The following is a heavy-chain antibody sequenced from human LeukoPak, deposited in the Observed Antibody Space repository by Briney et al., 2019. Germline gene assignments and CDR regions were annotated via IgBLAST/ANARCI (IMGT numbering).Heavy chain of an antibody. CDR3: VNHSEGVCGHEYFDP. D-gene: IGHD3-16*01. CDR1: GVTFTSYA. Sequence: SVKVSCKASGVTFTSYAISWVRQAPGQGLEWMGWMIPISGTADYTQKFQGRVAMAADESTSTAYMELSSLRSEDTAVYYCVNHSEGVCGHEYFDPWGQGTLVTVSS. CDR2: MIPISGTA. V-gene: IGHV1-69*13. J-gene: IGHJ4*02.